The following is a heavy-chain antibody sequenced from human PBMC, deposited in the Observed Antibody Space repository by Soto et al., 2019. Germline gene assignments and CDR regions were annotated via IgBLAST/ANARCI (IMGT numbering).Heavy chain of an antibody. J-gene: IGHJ4*02. Sequence: SETLSVTCTVSGGSISSYYWSWIRQPPGKGLEWIGYIYYSGSTNYNPSLKSRVTISVDTSKNQFSLKLSSVTAADTAVYYCARAPRGNYGYPSYFDYWGQGTPVTVS. CDR3: ARAPRGNYGYPSYFDY. CDR2: IYYSGST. D-gene: IGHD3-10*01. CDR1: GGSISSYY. V-gene: IGHV4-59*01.